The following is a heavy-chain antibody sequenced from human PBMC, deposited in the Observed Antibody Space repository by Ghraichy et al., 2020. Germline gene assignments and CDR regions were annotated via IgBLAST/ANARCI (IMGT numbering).Heavy chain of an antibody. CDR1: GGSFSGYY. CDR3: ARGTYYYDSSGYKKGGRFDY. Sequence: SETLSLTCAVYGGSFSGYYWSWIRQPPGKGLEWIGEINHSGSTNYNPSLKSRVTISVDTSKNQFSLKLSSVTAADTAVYYCARGTYYYDSSGYKKGGRFDYWGQGTLVTVSS. J-gene: IGHJ4*02. V-gene: IGHV4-34*01. D-gene: IGHD3-22*01. CDR2: INHSGST.